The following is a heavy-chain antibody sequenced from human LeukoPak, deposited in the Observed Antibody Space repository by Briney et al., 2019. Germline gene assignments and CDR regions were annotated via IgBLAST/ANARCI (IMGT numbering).Heavy chain of an antibody. CDR2: INSDGSRT. D-gene: IGHD6-13*01. CDR3: ATSPLDSRYYFDY. V-gene: IGHV3-74*01. Sequence: GGSLRLSCAASGFTSSTFWMHWVRQAPGKGLVWVSRINSDGSRTTYADSVKGRFTISRDNAKNTLYLQMSSLRAEDTAVYYYATSPLDSRYYFDYWGQGTLVTVSS. CDR1: GFTSSTFW. J-gene: IGHJ4*02.